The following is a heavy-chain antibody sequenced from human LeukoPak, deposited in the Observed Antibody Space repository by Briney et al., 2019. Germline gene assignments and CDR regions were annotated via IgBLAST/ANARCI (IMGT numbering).Heavy chain of an antibody. J-gene: IGHJ3*01. D-gene: IGHD3-3*01. CDR3: AGRRISLFGFFIGSGTFDL. CDR1: QYTFTNYW. CDR2: IYPIDSDT. Sequence: GESLKISCNGSQYTFTNYWIGWVRQMPGKGLEWMGIIYPIDSDTKYSPSFEGQVTISADRSINTAYLQWSSLQASDTAIYYCAGRRISLFGFFIGSGTFDLWGQGTLVTVSS. V-gene: IGHV5-51*01.